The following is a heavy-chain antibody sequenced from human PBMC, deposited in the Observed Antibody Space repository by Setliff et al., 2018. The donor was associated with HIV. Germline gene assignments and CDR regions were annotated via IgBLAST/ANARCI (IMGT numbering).Heavy chain of an antibody. V-gene: IGHV3-7*04. D-gene: IGHD2-2*01. Sequence: GSLRLSCAASGFTFSSCWVTWVRQGPGKGLEWVANIKQDGSEKYYADSVKGRFTISRDNSKNTLYLQMNSLRAEDTAVYYCAKEQVPAAIQFHYYYMDVWGKGTTVTVSS. J-gene: IGHJ6*03. CDR1: GFTFSSCW. CDR2: IKQDGSEK. CDR3: AKEQVPAAIQFHYYYMDV.